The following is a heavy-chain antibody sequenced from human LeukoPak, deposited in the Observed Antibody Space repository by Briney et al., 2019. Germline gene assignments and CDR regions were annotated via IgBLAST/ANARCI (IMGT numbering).Heavy chain of an antibody. CDR1: GFTFSSYA. J-gene: IGHJ3*02. D-gene: IGHD2-2*01. CDR2: ISGSGGST. CDR3: AKDQYCSSTSCYGTDAFDI. Sequence: GGSLRLSCAASGFTFSSYAMSWVREAPGKGLEGVSAISGSGGSTYYADSVKGRFTISRDNSKNTLYLQMNSLRAEDTAVYYCAKDQYCSSTSCYGTDAFDIWGQGTMVTVSS. V-gene: IGHV3-23*01.